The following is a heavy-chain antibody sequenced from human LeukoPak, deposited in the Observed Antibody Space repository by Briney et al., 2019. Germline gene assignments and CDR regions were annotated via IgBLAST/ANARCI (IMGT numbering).Heavy chain of an antibody. Sequence: SETLSLTCTVSGVSVGSNYWSWIRQAPGKGLEWIGYMYHTGSGNYNPSLKSRVTISVDTSKNQFSLDVNSVTGADSAVYYCARWALKSAFDLWGQGTTVTVAS. CDR1: GVSVGSNY. J-gene: IGHJ3*01. CDR3: ARWALKSAFDL. V-gene: IGHV4-59*02. CDR2: MYHTGSG.